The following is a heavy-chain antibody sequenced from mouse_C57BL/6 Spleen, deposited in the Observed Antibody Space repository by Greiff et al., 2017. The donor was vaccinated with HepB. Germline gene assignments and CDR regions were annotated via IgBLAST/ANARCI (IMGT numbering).Heavy chain of an antibody. CDR1: GYAFSSSW. J-gene: IGHJ4*01. CDR3: ARIGNYDYYAMDY. V-gene: IGHV1-82*01. Sequence: VKLVESGPELVKPGASVKISCKASGYAFSSSWMNWVKQRPGKGLEWIGRIYPGDGDTNYNGKFMGKATLTADKSSSTAYMQLSSLTSEDSAVYFCARIGNYDYYAMDYWGQGTSVTVSS. D-gene: IGHD2-1*01. CDR2: IYPGDGDT.